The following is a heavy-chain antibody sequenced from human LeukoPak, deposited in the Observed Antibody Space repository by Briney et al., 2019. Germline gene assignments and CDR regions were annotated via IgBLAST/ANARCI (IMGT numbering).Heavy chain of an antibody. Sequence: PSETLSLTCTVSGGSISSSSYYWGWIRQPPGKGLEWIGSIYYSGSTYYNPSLKSRVTISVDTSKNQFSLKLSSVTAADTAVYYCARGLGGWYVRAFDIWGQGTMVTVSS. CDR1: GGSISSSSYY. J-gene: IGHJ3*02. V-gene: IGHV4-39*07. D-gene: IGHD6-19*01. CDR3: ARGLGGWYVRAFDI. CDR2: IYYSGST.